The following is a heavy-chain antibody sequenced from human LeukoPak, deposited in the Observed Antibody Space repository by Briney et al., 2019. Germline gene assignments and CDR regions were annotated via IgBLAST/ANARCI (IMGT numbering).Heavy chain of an antibody. Sequence: ASVKVSCKASGYTFTSYDINWVRQATGQGLGWMGWMNPNSGNTGYAQKFQGRVTMTRNTSISTAYMELSSLRSEDTAVYYCARVRQSSGSYRKVLDYWGQGTLVTVSS. CDR3: ARVRQSSGSYRKVLDY. CDR2: MNPNSGNT. CDR1: GYTFTSYD. J-gene: IGHJ4*02. D-gene: IGHD3-10*01. V-gene: IGHV1-8*01.